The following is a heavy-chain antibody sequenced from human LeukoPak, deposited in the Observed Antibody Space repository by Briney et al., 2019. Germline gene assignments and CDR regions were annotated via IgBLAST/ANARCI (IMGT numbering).Heavy chain of an antibody. V-gene: IGHV4-39*07. Sequence: SETLSLTCTVSGGSISSSSYYWGWIRQPPGKGLEWIGSIYYSGSTYYNPSLKSRVTISVDRSKNQFSLKLSSVTAADTAVYYCARDSDSGIIPDYWGQGTLVTVSS. CDR2: IYYSGST. CDR3: ARDSDSGIIPDY. CDR1: GGSISSSSYY. J-gene: IGHJ4*02. D-gene: IGHD1-26*01.